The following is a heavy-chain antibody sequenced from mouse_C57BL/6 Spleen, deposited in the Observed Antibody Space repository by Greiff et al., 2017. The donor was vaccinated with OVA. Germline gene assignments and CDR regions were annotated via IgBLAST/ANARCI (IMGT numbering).Heavy chain of an antibody. D-gene: IGHD2-4*01. CDR3: ARDSMITTGGYYYAMDY. CDR1: GYAFSSYW. V-gene: IGHV1-80*01. J-gene: IGHJ4*01. Sequence: QVQLKQSGAELVKPGASVKISCKASGYAFSSYWMNWVKQRPGKGLEWIGQIYPGDGDTNYNGKFKGKATLTADKSSSTAYMQLSSLTSEDSAVYFCARDSMITTGGYYYAMDYWGQGTSVTVSS. CDR2: IYPGDGDT.